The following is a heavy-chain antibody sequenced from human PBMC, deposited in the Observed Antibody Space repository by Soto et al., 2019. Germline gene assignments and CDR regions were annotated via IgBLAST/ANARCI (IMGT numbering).Heavy chain of an antibody. Sequence: GGSLRLSCAVSGLTVSSNYMSWVRQAPGEGLEWVSVIYSGGSTFYADSVKGRFTISRDSSKNTLYLQMNSLRAEDTAVYYCTRGPYGTGGDYYYGMDVWGQGTTVTVSS. CDR3: TRGPYGTGGDYYYGMDV. CDR2: IYSGGST. CDR1: GLTVSSNY. J-gene: IGHJ6*02. V-gene: IGHV3-53*05. D-gene: IGHD3-10*01.